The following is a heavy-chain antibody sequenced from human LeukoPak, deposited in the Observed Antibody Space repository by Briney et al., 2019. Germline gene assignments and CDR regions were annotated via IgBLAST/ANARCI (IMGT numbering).Heavy chain of an antibody. CDR3: ARVEDSSGYSYYFDY. D-gene: IGHD3-22*01. V-gene: IGHV1-46*01. Sequence: EASVKVSRKASGYTFTSYYMHWVRQAPGQGLEWMGIINPSGGSTSYAQKFQGRVTMTRDTSTSTVYMELSSLRSEDTAVYYCARVEDSSGYSYYFDYWGQGTLVTVSS. J-gene: IGHJ4*02. CDR1: GYTFTSYY. CDR2: INPSGGST.